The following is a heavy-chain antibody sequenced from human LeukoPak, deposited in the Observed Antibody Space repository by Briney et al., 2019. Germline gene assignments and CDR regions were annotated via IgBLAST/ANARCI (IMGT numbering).Heavy chain of an antibody. CDR2: INPSGGSA. CDR1: GYTFTSYY. V-gene: IGHV1-46*01. J-gene: IGHJ6*02. D-gene: IGHD6-13*01. Sequence: SVKVSCKSSGYTFTSYYMHWVRQAPGQGLEWMGIINPSGGSASYAQKFQGRVTMTRDTSTSSVYMELSSLRSEDTAVYYCAREQGQQLVVYYYYGMDVWGQGTTVTVSS. CDR3: AREQGQQLVVYYYYGMDV.